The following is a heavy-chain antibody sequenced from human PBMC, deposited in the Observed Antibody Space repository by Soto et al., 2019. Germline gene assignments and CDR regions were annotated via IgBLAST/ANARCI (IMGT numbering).Heavy chain of an antibody. CDR2: LGTSGDT. CDR1: GFSISSSD. V-gene: IGHV3-13*01. D-gene: IGHD3-3*01. CDR3: TRDRQIYRFYYYGMDV. Sequence: EVQLVESGGGLVQPGGSLKLSCVASGFSISSSDMHWVRQVMGKGLEWVSTLGTSGDTFYSGSVKGRFTISREDAKNSFHLQMNNPRAEDSAVYYCTRDRQIYRFYYYGMDVWGQGTAVTVS. J-gene: IGHJ6*02.